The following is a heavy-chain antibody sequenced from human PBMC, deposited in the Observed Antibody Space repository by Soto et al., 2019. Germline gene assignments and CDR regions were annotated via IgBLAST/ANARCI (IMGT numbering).Heavy chain of an antibody. V-gene: IGHV3-53*01. CDR1: GFTVSSNY. CDR2: IYSDDSA. CDR3: ARVVCYDINGYLYYPYYFDF. D-gene: IGHD3-22*01. J-gene: IGHJ4*02. Sequence: PGGSLSLSCVASGFTVSSNYMGWLRQTPGKGLEWVSSIYSDDSAYYADSVKGLFTISRDTTKNTVYLQLTTLGVEDTAVYFCARVVCYDINGYLYYPYYFDFWGQGTLVTVSS.